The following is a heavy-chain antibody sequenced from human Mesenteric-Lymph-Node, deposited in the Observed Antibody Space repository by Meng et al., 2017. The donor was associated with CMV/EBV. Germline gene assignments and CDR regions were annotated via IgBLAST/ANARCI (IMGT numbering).Heavy chain of an antibody. CDR3: ARAGRKGSYGYYYYGMDV. J-gene: IGHJ6*02. Sequence: GESLKISCEASGFTFRSYAMSWVRLVPGKGLEWVSSISSSSSYIYYADSVKGRFTISRDNAKNSLYLQMNSLRAEDTAVYYCARAGRKGSYGYYYYGMDVWGQGTTVTVSS. V-gene: IGHV3-21*01. CDR2: ISSSSSYI. D-gene: IGHD5-18*01. CDR1: GFTFRSYA.